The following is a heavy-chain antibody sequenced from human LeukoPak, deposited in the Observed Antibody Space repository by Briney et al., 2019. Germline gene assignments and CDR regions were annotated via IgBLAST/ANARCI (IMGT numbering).Heavy chain of an antibody. D-gene: IGHD6-13*01. V-gene: IGHV1-2*02. CDR1: GYTFTGYY. CDR3: AQIRQQLLRYWFDP. Sequence: ASVKVSCKASGYTFTGYYMHWVRQAPGQGLEWMGWINPNSGGTNYAQKFQGRVTMTRDTSISTAYMELSRLRSVDTAVYYCAQIRQQLLRYWFDPWGQGTLVTVSS. CDR2: INPNSGGT. J-gene: IGHJ5*02.